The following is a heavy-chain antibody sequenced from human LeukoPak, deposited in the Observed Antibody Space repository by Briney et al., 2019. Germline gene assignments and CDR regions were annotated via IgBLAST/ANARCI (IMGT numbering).Heavy chain of an antibody. J-gene: IGHJ2*01. CDR3: ARVKTPQLLRYFDL. V-gene: IGHV4-59*01. D-gene: IGHD6-13*01. Sequence: SETLSLTCTVSGGSIGSYYWSWIRQPPGKGLEWIGYIYYSGSTNYNPSLKSRVTISVDTSKNQFSLKLSSVTAADTAVYYCARVKTPQLLRYFDLWGRGTLVTVSS. CDR1: GGSIGSYY. CDR2: IYYSGST.